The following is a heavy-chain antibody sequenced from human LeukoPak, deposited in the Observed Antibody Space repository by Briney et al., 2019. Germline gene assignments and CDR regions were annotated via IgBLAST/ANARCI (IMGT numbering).Heavy chain of an antibody. CDR2: INPNSGGT. CDR3: ARWSVSGWLQLEYFDY. Sequence: ASVKVSCKTSGYTFTAYYIHWVRQAPGQGLEWMGWINPNSGGTTYAQKFQGRVTMTRDTSISTGYMELSRLRSDDTAVYYCARWSVSGWLQLEYFDYWGQGTLVTVSS. D-gene: IGHD5-24*01. J-gene: IGHJ4*02. CDR1: GYTFTAYY. V-gene: IGHV1-2*02.